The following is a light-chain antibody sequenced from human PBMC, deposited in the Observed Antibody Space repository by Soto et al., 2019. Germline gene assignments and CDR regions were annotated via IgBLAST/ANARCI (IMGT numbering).Light chain of an antibody. Sequence: QSALTQPPSSSGSPVQSVTISCTGTSSDVGGYNSVSWCQQYPGKAPKLMIYEVSKRPSGVPDRFSGSKSGNTASLTVSGLQAEDEADYYCSSYAGSNKDVVFGGGTKLTVL. V-gene: IGLV2-8*01. J-gene: IGLJ2*01. CDR3: SSYAGSNKDVV. CDR1: SSDVGGYNS. CDR2: EVS.